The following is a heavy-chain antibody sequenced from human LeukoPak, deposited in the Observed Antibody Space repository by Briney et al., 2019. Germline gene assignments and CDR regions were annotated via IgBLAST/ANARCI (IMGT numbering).Heavy chain of an antibody. V-gene: IGHV4-39*07. CDR2: IYYSGST. D-gene: IGHD3-9*01. J-gene: IGHJ4*02. Sequence: SETLSLTCIVSGDSISSSGNYWGWIRQPPGKGLEWIGSIYYSGSTYYNPSLKSRVTISVDTSKNQFSLKLTSVTAADTAVYFCARGEDFERYYLAYWGQGTLVTVSS. CDR3: ARGEDFERYYLAY. CDR1: GDSISSSGNY.